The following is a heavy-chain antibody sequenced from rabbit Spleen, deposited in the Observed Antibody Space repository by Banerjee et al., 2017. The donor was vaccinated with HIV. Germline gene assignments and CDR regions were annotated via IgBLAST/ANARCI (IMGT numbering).Heavy chain of an antibody. CDR1: GFSFSSSYW. D-gene: IGHD6-1*01. CDR3: ANSDGYGNAFNL. Sequence: QEQLVESGGGLVPPGGSLKLSCTASGFSFSSSYWICWVRQAPGKGLELIACIIASSGRTYYASGAKGRFTISKTSATTVTLQMTSLTAADTATYFCANSDGYGNAFNLWGQGTLVTVS. V-gene: IGHV1S45*01. J-gene: IGHJ4*01. CDR2: IIASSGRT.